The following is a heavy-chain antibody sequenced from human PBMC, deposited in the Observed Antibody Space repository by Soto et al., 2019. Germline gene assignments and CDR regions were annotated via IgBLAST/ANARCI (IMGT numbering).Heavy chain of an antibody. CDR2: IGTGGDT. Sequence: EVQLVESGGALVQPGGSLRLSCAASGFTFSSYDFHWVRQPPGEGLEWVSAIGTGGDTYYQVSVKGRFTISRENAENSVYLQMNSLRAEDTAVYYCAREDTAYGMSHLDYWGQGTLVTVSS. CDR3: AREDTAYGMSHLDY. CDR1: GFTFSSYD. D-gene: IGHD5-12*01. V-gene: IGHV3-13*01. J-gene: IGHJ4*02.